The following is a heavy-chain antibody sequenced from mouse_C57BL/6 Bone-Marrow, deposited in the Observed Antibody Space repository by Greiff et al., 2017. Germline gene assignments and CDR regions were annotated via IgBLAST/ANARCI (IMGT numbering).Heavy chain of an antibody. J-gene: IGHJ4*01. CDR1: GYTFPSYW. CDR3: ARRGPIYYGNGYAMDY. D-gene: IGHD2-1*01. CDR2: IDPSDSYT. Sequence: QVQLQQPGAELVMPGASVKLSCKASGYTFPSYWMHWVKQRPGQGLEWIGEIDPSDSYTKYNQKFKGKSTLPVDKSSSTAYLQLSSLTSEDSAVYYCARRGPIYYGNGYAMDYWGQGTSVTVSS. V-gene: IGHV1-69*01.